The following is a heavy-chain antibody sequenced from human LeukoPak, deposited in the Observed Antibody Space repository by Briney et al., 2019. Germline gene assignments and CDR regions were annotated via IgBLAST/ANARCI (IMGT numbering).Heavy chain of an antibody. V-gene: IGHV3-21*01. Sequence: PGGSLRLSCAASGFTFSSYSMNWVRQAPGKGLEWVSFISSSTNYIYYADSVKGRFTVSRDNAKNSLYLQMNSLRAEDTAVYYCARDNYYDSSGYPPDYWGQGTLVTVSS. CDR1: GFTFSSYS. J-gene: IGHJ4*02. D-gene: IGHD3-22*01. CDR3: ARDNYYDSSGYPPDY. CDR2: ISSSTNYI.